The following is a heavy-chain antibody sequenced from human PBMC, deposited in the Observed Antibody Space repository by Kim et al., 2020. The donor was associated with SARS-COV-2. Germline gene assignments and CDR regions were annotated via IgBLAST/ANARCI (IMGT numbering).Heavy chain of an antibody. CDR3: ATAPVVVGETLSDYYYYGMDV. J-gene: IGHJ6*02. D-gene: IGHD1-26*01. CDR1: GYTLTELS. Sequence: ASVKVSCKVSGYTLTELSMHWVRQAPGKGLEWMGGFDPEDGETIYAQKFQGRVTMTEDTSTNTPYMELSSLRSDDTAVYYCATAPVVVGETLSDYYYYGMDVWGQGTTVTVSS. V-gene: IGHV1-24*01. CDR2: FDPEDGET.